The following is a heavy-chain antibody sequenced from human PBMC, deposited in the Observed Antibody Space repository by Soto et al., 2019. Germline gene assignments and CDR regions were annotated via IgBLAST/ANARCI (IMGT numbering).Heavy chain of an antibody. CDR3: ARWSSSGGFDY. D-gene: IGHD6-6*01. Sequence: SETLSLTCTVFGGSISSYYWSWIRQPPGKGLEWIGYIYYSGSTNYNPSLKSRVTMSVDTSKNQFSLKLSSVTAADTAVYYCARWSSSGGFDYWGQGTLVTVSS. V-gene: IGHV4-59*01. J-gene: IGHJ4*02. CDR1: GGSISSYY. CDR2: IYYSGST.